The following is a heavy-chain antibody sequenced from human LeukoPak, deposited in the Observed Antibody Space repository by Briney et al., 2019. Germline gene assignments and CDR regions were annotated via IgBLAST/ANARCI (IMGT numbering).Heavy chain of an antibody. D-gene: IGHD6-13*01. CDR1: GGSISGSY. CDR2: IYYSGAT. CDR3: AREIPAAGHFDY. Sequence: SDTLSLTCSVSGGSISGSYWMWILQSPGKGLEWIGYIYYSGATSYKPSFRGRVTFFVDTSKNQFSLKLSSVTAADTAMYYCAREIPAAGHFDYWGQGALVTVSS. V-gene: IGHV4-59*12. J-gene: IGHJ4*02.